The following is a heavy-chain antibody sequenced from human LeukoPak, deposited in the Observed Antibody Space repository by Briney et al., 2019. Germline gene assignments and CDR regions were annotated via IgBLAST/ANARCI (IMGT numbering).Heavy chain of an antibody. CDR1: EFTFSSYS. J-gene: IGHJ3*01. Sequence: PGESLRLSCTGFEFTFSSYSMNWVRQAPGRGLEWVSSISSTSSYIYYADSVKGRFTISRDNAKNTLYLQMDSLRAEDTAVYYCVRDGYAFDVWGQGTMVTVSS. CDR2: ISSTSSYI. CDR3: VRDGYAFDV. D-gene: IGHD5-12*01. V-gene: IGHV3-21*01.